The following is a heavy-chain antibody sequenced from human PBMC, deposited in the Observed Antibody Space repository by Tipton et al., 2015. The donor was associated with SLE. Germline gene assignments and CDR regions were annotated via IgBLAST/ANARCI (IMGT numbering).Heavy chain of an antibody. J-gene: IGHJ6*02. CDR2: IYTSGST. CDR3: ASNGVRVVTGGGGMDV. Sequence: TLSLTCTVSGGSISSGSYYWSWIRQPAGKGLEWIGHIYTSGSTNYNPSLKSRVTISVDTSKNQFSLKLSSVTAADTAVYYCASNGVRVVTGGGGMDVWGQGTTVTVSS. D-gene: IGHD3-3*01. CDR1: GGSISSGSYY. V-gene: IGHV4-61*09.